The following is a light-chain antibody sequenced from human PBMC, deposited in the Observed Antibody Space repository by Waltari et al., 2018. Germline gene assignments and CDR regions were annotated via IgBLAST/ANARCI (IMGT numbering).Light chain of an antibody. V-gene: IGLV2-11*01. CDR2: DVS. CDR1: SSDVGAYNY. Sequence: QSALTQPRSVSGSPGQSVTISCTGTSSDVGAYNYVSWFQQHPGKAPKLIIYDVSKRPSGLPDRFSGSKSGYTASLTISGLQAEDDADYYCSAYTGSLNVFGTGTKVTVL. CDR3: SAYTGSLNV. J-gene: IGLJ1*01.